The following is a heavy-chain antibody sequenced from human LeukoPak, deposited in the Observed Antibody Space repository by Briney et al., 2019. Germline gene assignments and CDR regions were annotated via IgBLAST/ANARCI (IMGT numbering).Heavy chain of an antibody. Sequence: GGSLRLSCAASGFTFSSYAMHWVRQAPGKGLEWVSAISGSGGSTYYADSVKGRFTVSRDNSKNTLYLQMNSLRAEDTAVYYCARGALYYMDVWGKGTTVTISS. J-gene: IGHJ6*03. V-gene: IGHV3-23*01. CDR2: ISGSGGST. CDR1: GFTFSSYA. CDR3: ARGALYYMDV.